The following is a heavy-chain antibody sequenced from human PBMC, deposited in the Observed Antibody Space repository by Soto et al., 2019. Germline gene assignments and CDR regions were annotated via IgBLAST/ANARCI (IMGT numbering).Heavy chain of an antibody. D-gene: IGHD6-13*01. Sequence: GRFTISRDNSKNTLSLQMNSLRGEDTAVYYCAKDKAAADYYFDFWGQGSLVTVS. CDR3: AKDKAAADYYFDF. V-gene: IGHV3-30*02. J-gene: IGHJ4*02.